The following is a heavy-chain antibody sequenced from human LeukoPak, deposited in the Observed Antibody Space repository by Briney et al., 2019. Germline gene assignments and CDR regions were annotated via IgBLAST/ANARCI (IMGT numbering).Heavy chain of an antibody. D-gene: IGHD6-13*01. V-gene: IGHV3-66*01. CDR3: ARDVGSSWCY. CDR2: IYSGGST. J-gene: IGHJ4*02. Sequence: PGGSLRLSCAASGFTVSNNYMSWVRQAPGKGLEWVSVIYSGGSTYYADSVKGRFTISRDISENTLYLQMNSLRAEDTAVYYCARDVGSSWCYWGQGTLVTVSS. CDR1: GFTVSNNY.